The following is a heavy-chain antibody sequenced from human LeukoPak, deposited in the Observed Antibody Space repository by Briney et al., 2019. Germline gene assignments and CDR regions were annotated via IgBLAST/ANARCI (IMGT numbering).Heavy chain of an antibody. V-gene: IGHV4-39*07. CDR2: IYYSGST. J-gene: IGHJ6*02. CDR1: GGSISSSSYY. Sequence: SETLSLTCTVSGGSISSSSYYWGWIRQPPGKGLEWIGSIYYSGSTYYNPSLKSRVTISVDTSKNQFSLKLSSVTAADPAGYYGARGPEYYYIWAGYSSTYYYYGMDVWGQGTRVTVSS. D-gene: IGHD3-9*01. CDR3: ARGPEYYYIWAGYSSTYYYYGMDV.